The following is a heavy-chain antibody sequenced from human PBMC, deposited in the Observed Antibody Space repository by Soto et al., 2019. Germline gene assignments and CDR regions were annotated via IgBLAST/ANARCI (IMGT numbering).Heavy chain of an antibody. Sequence: SETLSLTCTVSGGSISGSSYYWGWIRQSPGKGLEWIGSVYHTGSAYSNPSLQSRVTVSVDTSKNQFSLRLTSVTAADTAVYYCAVYGSGSTENNYWGQGALVTVSS. D-gene: IGHD3-10*01. CDR3: AVYGSGSTENNY. CDR1: GGSISGSSYY. V-gene: IGHV4-39*01. CDR2: VYHTGSA. J-gene: IGHJ4*02.